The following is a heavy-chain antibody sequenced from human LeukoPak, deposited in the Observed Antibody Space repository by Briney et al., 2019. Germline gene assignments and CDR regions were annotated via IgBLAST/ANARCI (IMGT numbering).Heavy chain of an antibody. V-gene: IGHV3-7*01. Sequence: GGSLRLSCAASGFTFSSYWMSWVRQAPGKGLEWVANIKQDGSEKYYVDSVKGRFTISRDNAKNSLYLQMNSLRAEDTAVYYCARVCPAHNYDFWSGYSFSSDYGMDVWGQGTTVTVSS. CDR1: GFTFSSYW. CDR2: IKQDGSEK. CDR3: ARVCPAHNYDFWSGYSFSSDYGMDV. J-gene: IGHJ6*02. D-gene: IGHD3-3*01.